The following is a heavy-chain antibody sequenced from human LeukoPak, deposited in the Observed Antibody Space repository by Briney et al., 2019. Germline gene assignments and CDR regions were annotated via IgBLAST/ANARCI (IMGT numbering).Heavy chain of an antibody. D-gene: IGHD6-6*01. CDR3: TRISADSGSSPFDY. CDR1: GFSRSTSGTR. Sequence: SGPALVKPTQTLSLTCTFSGFSRSTSGTRVNWIRQPPGKALEWLARIDWDDDKFYSTSLKPRLTISKDTSKNQVALAMTNMDPVDTATYYCTRISADSGSSPFDYWGQGTLVTVTS. V-gene: IGHV2-70*04. J-gene: IGHJ4*02. CDR2: IDWDDDK.